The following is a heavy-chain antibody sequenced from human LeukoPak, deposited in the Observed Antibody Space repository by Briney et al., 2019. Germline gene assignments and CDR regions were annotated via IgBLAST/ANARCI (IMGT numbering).Heavy chain of an antibody. V-gene: IGHV1-24*01. Sequence: GASVKVSRKVSGYTLTELSMHWVRQAPGKGLEWMGGFDPEDGETIYAQKFQGRVTMTEDTSTDTAYMELSNLRSEDTAVYYCATESPNYDFWSGYGYRGMDVWGQGTTVTVSS. J-gene: IGHJ6*02. CDR2: FDPEDGET. D-gene: IGHD3-3*01. CDR3: ATESPNYDFWSGYGYRGMDV. CDR1: GYTLTELS.